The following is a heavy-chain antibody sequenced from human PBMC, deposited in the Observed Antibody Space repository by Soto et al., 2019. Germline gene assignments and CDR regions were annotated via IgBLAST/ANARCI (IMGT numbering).Heavy chain of an antibody. CDR2: ISSSSSYI. CDR3: ARDYYSTNWENGYYYSAMDV. CDR1: GFTFSSYE. J-gene: IGHJ6*02. Sequence: GGSLRLSCAASGFTFSSYEMNWVRQAPGKGLEWVSSISSSSSYIYYVDSVKGRFTISRDNAKNSLYLQMSSLRAEDTAVYYCARDYYSTNWENGYYYSAMDVWGQGTTVTVSS. V-gene: IGHV3-21*01. D-gene: IGHD6-13*01.